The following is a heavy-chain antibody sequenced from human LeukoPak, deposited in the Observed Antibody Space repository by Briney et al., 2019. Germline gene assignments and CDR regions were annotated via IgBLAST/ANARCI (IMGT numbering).Heavy chain of an antibody. CDR1: GGSISSYY. CDR3: ARDGYSYGHEYYMDV. V-gene: IGHV4-59*01. J-gene: IGHJ6*03. CDR2: IYYSGST. Sequence: SETLSLTCTVSGGSISSYYWSWIRQPPGKGLEWIGYIYYSGSTNYNPSLKGRVTISVDTSKNQFSLKLSSVTAADTAVYYCARDGYSYGHEYYMDVWGKGTTVTISS. D-gene: IGHD5-18*01.